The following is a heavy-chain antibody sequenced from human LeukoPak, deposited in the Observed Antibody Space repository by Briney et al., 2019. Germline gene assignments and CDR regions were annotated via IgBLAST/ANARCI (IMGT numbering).Heavy chain of an antibody. CDR1: GGSITSNTYF. D-gene: IGHD3-3*01. V-gene: IGHV4-39*07. J-gene: IGHJ4*02. CDR3: ARGNRETYYDFWSGYSSSYYFDY. Sequence: SETLSLTCIVSGGSITSNTYFWDWIRQTPGKGLEWIGSIYYSGSTYYNPSLKSRVTISLDTSKNQFSLKLSSVTAADTAMYYCARGNRETYYDFWSGYSSSYYFDYWGQGTLVTVSS. CDR2: IYYSGST.